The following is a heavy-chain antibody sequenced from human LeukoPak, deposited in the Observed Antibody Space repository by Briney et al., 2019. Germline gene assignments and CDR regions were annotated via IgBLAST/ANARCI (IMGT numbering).Heavy chain of an antibody. D-gene: IGHD4-11*01. V-gene: IGHV5-51*01. J-gene: IGHJ4*02. CDR3: ARRRGPYSSHRDYDY. CDR2: IYPGDSDT. Sequence: GESLKTSCKGSGYSFTSYWIGWVRQMPGKGLEWMGIIYPGDSDTKYSPSFQGQVTISADKSISTAYLQWNSLKASDTAMYYCARRRGPYSSHRDYDYWGQGTLVTVSS. CDR1: GYSFTSYW.